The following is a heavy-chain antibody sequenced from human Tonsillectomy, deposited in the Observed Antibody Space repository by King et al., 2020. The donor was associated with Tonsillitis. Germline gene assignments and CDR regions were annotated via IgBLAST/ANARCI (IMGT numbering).Heavy chain of an antibody. CDR2: IRYDGSNK. CDR3: AKDTWEVPEGGPFDY. CDR1: GFTFSSYG. Sequence: VQLVESGGGVVQPGGSLRLSCAASGFTFSSYGMHWVRQAPGKGLEWVAFIRYDGSNKYYADSVKGRFTISRDNSKNTLYLQMNSLRAEDTAVYYCAKDTWEVPEGGPFDYWGQGTLVTVSS. J-gene: IGHJ4*02. V-gene: IGHV3-30*02. D-gene: IGHD1-26*01.